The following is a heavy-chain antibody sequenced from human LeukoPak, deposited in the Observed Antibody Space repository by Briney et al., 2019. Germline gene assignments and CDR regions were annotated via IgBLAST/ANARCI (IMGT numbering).Heavy chain of an antibody. CDR2: ISYDGSDK. Sequence: GGSLRLSCAASGFTFSSYVIHWVRQAPGKGLEWVAHISYDGSDKYYADSVKGRFTISRDNSKNTLYLQMNSLRAEDTAVYYCAKDTNYYDSSGYYWWGQGTLVTVSS. CDR3: AKDTNYYDSSGYYW. CDR1: GFTFSSYV. J-gene: IGHJ4*02. V-gene: IGHV3-30-3*01. D-gene: IGHD3-22*01.